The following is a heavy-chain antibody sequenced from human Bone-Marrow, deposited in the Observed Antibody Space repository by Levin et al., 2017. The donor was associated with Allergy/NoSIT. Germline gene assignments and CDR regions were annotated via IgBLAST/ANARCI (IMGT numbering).Heavy chain of an antibody. CDR2: VSSGGRT. CDR1: GFTVSWYY. V-gene: IGHV3-53*01. J-gene: IGHJ4*02. CDR3: ARDRGGDYGDNPLHY. Sequence: PGGSLRLSCAASGFTVSWYYMSWVRQAPGKGLEWVSLVSSGGRTYYADSVKGRFTISRDNSKNTLHLQMNSLRVEDTAVYFCARDRGGDYGDNPLHYWGQGTLVTVSS. D-gene: IGHD4/OR15-4a*01.